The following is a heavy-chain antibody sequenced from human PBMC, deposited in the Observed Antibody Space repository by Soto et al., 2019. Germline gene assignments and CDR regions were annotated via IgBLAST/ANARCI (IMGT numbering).Heavy chain of an antibody. J-gene: IGHJ6*02. CDR1: GFSFGSYE. D-gene: IGHD3-3*01. CDR3: ASMIFGVVNDYSYYGMDV. CDR2: ISSSGTTI. Sequence: PGGSLRLSCAASGFSFGSYEMNYVRQAPGKGLEWVSYISSSGTTIYYAGSVKGRFTISRDNAKNSLYLQMNSLRAEDTAVYYCASMIFGVVNDYSYYGMDVWGQGTTVTVSS. V-gene: IGHV3-48*03.